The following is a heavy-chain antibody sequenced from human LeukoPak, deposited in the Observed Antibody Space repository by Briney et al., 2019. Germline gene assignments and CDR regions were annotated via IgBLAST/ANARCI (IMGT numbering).Heavy chain of an antibody. CDR3: ARTSLVGWAYYDSSGYYF. D-gene: IGHD3-22*01. V-gene: IGHV3-7*03. J-gene: IGHJ4*02. Sequence: GGSLRLSCAASGFTFSSYWMSWVRQAPGKGLEWVANIKQDGSEKYYVDSVKCRFTISRDNSKNTLYLQMNSLRAEDPAVYYCARTSLVGWAYYDSSGYYFWGQGTLVTVSS. CDR2: IKQDGSEK. CDR1: GFTFSSYW.